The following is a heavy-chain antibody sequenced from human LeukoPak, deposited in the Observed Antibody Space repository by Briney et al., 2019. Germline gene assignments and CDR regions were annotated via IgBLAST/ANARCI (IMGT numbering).Heavy chain of an antibody. CDR2: ISGGGGST. CDR3: AKPFGGVIVVEFYFDY. V-gene: IGHV3-23*01. J-gene: IGHJ4*02. D-gene: IGHD3-16*02. Sequence: GSLRLSFATSGFPFNTYVMTWVRQAPGKGLEGVSAISGGGGSTYYADSVKGRFTISRDNSKNTLYLQMNSLRAEDTAVYYCAKPFGGVIVVEFYFDYWGQGTLVTVSS. CDR1: GFPFNTYV.